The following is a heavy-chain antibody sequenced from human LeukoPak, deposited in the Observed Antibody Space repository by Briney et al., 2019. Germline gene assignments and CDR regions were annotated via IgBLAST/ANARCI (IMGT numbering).Heavy chain of an antibody. CDR2: ISGSGGST. Sequence: GGSLRLSCAASGFTFSSYAMSWVRQAPGKGLEWVSAISGSGGSTYYADSVKGRFTISRDNSKNTLYLQMNSLRAEDTAVYYCAKDGISMIVVVITTLYYFDYWGQGTLVTVSS. J-gene: IGHJ4*02. V-gene: IGHV3-23*01. CDR1: GFTFSSYA. D-gene: IGHD3-22*01. CDR3: AKDGISMIVVVITTLYYFDY.